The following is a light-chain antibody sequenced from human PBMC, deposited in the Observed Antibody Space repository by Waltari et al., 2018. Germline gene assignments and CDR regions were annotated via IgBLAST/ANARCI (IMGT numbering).Light chain of an antibody. V-gene: IGLV1-40*01. CDR3: QSYDNSLSSWV. CDR1: RSNIAAGFD. Sequence: QSVLTQPPSVSGTPGQSVTISCTGGRSNIAAGFDVHWYQQLRGAAPKVVIFGSTTRATGVTARFSASKSGTSASLAITGLQADDEADYYCQSYDNSLSSWVFGGGTKLTVL. CDR2: GST. J-gene: IGLJ3*02.